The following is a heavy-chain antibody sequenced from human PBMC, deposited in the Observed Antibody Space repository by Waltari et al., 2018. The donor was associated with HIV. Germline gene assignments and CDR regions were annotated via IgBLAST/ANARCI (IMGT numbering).Heavy chain of an antibody. V-gene: IGHV3-33*01. CDR2: IWNDGTTK. CDR3: ARDRGYCIKGVCPDACDI. Sequence: QVQLVESGGGVVQPGRSLRLSCAASGFTFSSYGMDWVRPAPVKGLEGVEVIWNDGTTKYFADSWKGRFSISRDNSKKILNLQMNSLRAEDTAVYYCARDRGYCIKGVCPDACDIWGQGTMVTVSS. J-gene: IGHJ3*02. CDR1: GFTFSSYG. D-gene: IGHD2-8*01.